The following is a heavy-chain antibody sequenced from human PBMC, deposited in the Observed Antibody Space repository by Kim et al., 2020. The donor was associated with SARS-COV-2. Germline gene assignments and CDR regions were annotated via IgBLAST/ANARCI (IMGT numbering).Heavy chain of an antibody. CDR2: ISSSSSYI. V-gene: IGHV3-21*01. Sequence: GGSLRLSCAASGFTFSSYSMNWVRQAPGKGLEWVSSISSSSSYIYYADSVKGRSTISRDNAKNSLYLQMNSLRAEDTAGYYCARELGLLLWFRAESESDAFDCWGQGETVSVSS. J-gene: IGHJ3*01. CDR1: GFTFSSYS. D-gene: IGHD3-10*01. CDR3: ARELGLLLWFRAESESDAFDC.